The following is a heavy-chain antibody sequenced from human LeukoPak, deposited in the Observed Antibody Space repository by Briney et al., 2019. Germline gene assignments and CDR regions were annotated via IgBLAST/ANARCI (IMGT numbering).Heavy chain of an antibody. CDR1: GFTFTSSA. Sequence: ASVKLSCKASGFTFTSSAMQWVRQARGQRLEWIGWIVVGSGNTNYAQKFQERVTITRDMSTSTAYMELSSLRSEDTAVYYCAADRYDSSGYYHFDYWGQGTLVTVSS. V-gene: IGHV1-58*02. CDR2: IVVGSGNT. CDR3: AADRYDSSGYYHFDY. J-gene: IGHJ4*02. D-gene: IGHD3-22*01.